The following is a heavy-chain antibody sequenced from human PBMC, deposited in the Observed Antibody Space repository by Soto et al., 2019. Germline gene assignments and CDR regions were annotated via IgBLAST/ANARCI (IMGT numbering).Heavy chain of an antibody. D-gene: IGHD1-26*01. CDR1: GFSLSTSGVG. J-gene: IGHJ6*02. CDR2: IYWNDDE. CDR3: AHRRVGNGMDV. Sequence: QITLKESGPTLVKATQTLTLTCTFSGFSLSTSGVGAGWIRQPPGKALEWLADIYWNDDEHHSPSFNSRLTITTDTSKTQVVLTMTNMDPVDTATYYCAHRRVGNGMDVWGQGTTVTVSS. V-gene: IGHV2-5*01.